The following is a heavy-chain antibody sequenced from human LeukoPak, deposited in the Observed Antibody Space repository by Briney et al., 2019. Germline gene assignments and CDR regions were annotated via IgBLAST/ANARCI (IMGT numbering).Heavy chain of an antibody. Sequence: GGSQRLSCAASGFTFGTYAMSWDRQDPRKGLEWVSGMNGSGTSIYYADAVKGRFTISRDNSKNTLFLQMNSLRAEDTAVYYCVKASRYFGEFDYWGQGALVTVSS. CDR2: MNGSGTSI. V-gene: IGHV3-23*01. J-gene: IGHJ4*02. CDR3: VKASRYFGEFDY. CDR1: GFTFGTYA. D-gene: IGHD3-9*01.